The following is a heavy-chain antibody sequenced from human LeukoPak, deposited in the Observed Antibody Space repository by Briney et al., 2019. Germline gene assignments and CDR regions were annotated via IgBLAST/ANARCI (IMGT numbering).Heavy chain of an antibody. V-gene: IGHV4-30-4*08. CDR1: GGSISSGDYY. J-gene: IGHJ3*02. CDR2: IYYSGST. Sequence: SSETLSLTCTVSGGSISSGDYYWSWIRQPRGKGLAWIGYIYYSGSTYYNPSLKSRVTISVDASTNQFSLKLSSVTAADTAVYYCARVPRPGYCSSTSCYPDAFDIWRRGTMVTVSS. D-gene: IGHD2-2*03. CDR3: ARVPRPGYCSSTSCYPDAFDI.